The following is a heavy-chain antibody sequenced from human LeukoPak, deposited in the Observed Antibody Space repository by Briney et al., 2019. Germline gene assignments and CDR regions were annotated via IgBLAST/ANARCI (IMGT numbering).Heavy chain of an antibody. J-gene: IGHJ6*02. D-gene: IGHD6-19*01. CDR3: ARISSGWYPHYYYYYGMDV. CDR2: IYYSGST. V-gene: IGHV4-61*08. CDR1: GGSISSGGYY. Sequence: SETLSLTCTVSGGSISSGGYYWSWIRQPPGKGLEWIGYIYYSGSTNYNPSLKSRVTISVDTSKNQFSLKLSSVTAADTAVYYCARISSGWYPHYYYYYGMDVWGQGTTVTVSS.